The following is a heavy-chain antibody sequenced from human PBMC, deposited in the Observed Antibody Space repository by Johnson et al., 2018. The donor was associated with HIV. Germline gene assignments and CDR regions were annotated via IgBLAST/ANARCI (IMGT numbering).Heavy chain of an antibody. J-gene: IGHJ3*02. Sequence: VQLVESGGGLVQPGGSLRLSCAASGFTFSDYYMSWIRQAPGKGLEWVGFIRSKTYGGTTEYAASVQGRFTISRDDSKVIAYLQMNRLKTEDTAVYYCARGTYNWNSALDIWGQGTMVTVSS. CDR1: GFTFSDYY. D-gene: IGHD1/OR15-1a*01. V-gene: IGHV3-49*03. CDR2: IRSKTYGGTT. CDR3: ARGTYNWNSALDI.